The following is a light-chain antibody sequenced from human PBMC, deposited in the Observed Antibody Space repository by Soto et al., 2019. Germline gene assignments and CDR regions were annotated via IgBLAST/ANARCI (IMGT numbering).Light chain of an antibody. CDR1: QSVSSN. CDR3: QHYYNWPRT. Sequence: EIVMTQSPATLSVSPGERATLSCRASQSVSSNLAWYQQKPGQAPRLLIYGASTSATGIPARFSGSGSGTEFTLTISSLQSEDFAVYYCQHYYNWPRTFGQGTKVEIK. CDR2: GAS. J-gene: IGKJ1*01. V-gene: IGKV3-15*01.